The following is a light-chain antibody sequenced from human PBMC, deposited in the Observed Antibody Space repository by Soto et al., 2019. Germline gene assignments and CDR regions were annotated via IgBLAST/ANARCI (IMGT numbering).Light chain of an antibody. V-gene: IGKV3-15*01. CDR2: GAS. J-gene: IGKJ3*01. CDR3: QQYNNWPPGFT. Sequence: EIVMTQSPATLSVSPGERATLSCRASQSVSSNLAWYQQKPGQAPRLLIYGASTRATGILARFSGSGSGTEFTLTISSLQSEDFAVYYCQQYNNWPPGFTFGPGTKVDIK. CDR1: QSVSSN.